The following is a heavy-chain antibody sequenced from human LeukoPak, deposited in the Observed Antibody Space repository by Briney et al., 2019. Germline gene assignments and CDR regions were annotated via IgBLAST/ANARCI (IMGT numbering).Heavy chain of an antibody. CDR2: ISSSSSTI. D-gene: IGHD3-22*01. Sequence: PGGSLRLSCAASGFTFSSYSMNWVRQAPGKGLEWVSYISSSSSTIYYADSVKGRFTISRDNAKNSLYLQMNGLRAEDTAVYYCARAGLYYHDSSGLDYWGQGTLVTVSS. CDR1: GFTFSSYS. V-gene: IGHV3-48*01. CDR3: ARAGLYYHDSSGLDY. J-gene: IGHJ4*02.